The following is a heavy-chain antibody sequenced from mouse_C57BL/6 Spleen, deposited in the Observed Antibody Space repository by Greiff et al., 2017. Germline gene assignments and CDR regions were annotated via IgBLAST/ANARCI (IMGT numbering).Heavy chain of an antibody. D-gene: IGHD2-4*01. CDR1: GYSFTGYY. CDR3: ARYYDYDPYYFDY. V-gene: IGHV1-42*01. J-gene: IGHJ2*01. Sequence: VQLKESGPELVKPGASVKISCKASGYSFTGYYMNWVKQSPEKSLEWIGEINPSTGGTTYNQKFKAKATLTVDKSSSTAYMQLKSLTSEDSAVYYCARYYDYDPYYFDYWGQGTTLTVSS. CDR2: INPSTGGT.